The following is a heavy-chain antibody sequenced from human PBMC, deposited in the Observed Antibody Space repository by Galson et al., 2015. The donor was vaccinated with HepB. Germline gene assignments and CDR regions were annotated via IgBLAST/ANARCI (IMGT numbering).Heavy chain of an antibody. Sequence: SLRLSCAASGFTFSRYGMHWVRQAPGKGLEWVAVISYDGSNKYYADSVKGRFTISRDNSKNTLYLQMNSLRAEDTAVYYCAREYCGGDCYHNWFDPWGQGTLVTVSS. V-gene: IGHV3-30*03. J-gene: IGHJ5*02. CDR2: ISYDGSNK. CDR1: GFTFSRYG. CDR3: AREYCGGDCYHNWFDP. D-gene: IGHD2-21*02.